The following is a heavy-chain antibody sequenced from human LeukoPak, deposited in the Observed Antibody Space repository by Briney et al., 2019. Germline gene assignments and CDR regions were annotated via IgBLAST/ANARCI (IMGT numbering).Heavy chain of an antibody. Sequence: SETLSLTCAMHSESSGGDDWTWIRQPPGKGLEWIVEVSPGGSTRYNPSLRSRVTISLDTSRSRFSLRLSSVIAADTGVYYCARDGGTRLGFDPWGQGTLVTVSS. CDR1: SESSGGDD. V-gene: IGHV4-34*01. CDR3: ARDGGTRLGFDP. CDR2: VSPGGST. D-gene: IGHD3-16*01. J-gene: IGHJ5*02.